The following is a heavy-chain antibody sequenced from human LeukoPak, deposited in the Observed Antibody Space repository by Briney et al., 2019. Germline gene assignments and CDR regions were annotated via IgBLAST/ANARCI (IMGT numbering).Heavy chain of an antibody. CDR3: TRTGLGYSLGNGLDA. V-gene: IGHV3-30*04. Sequence: GRSLRLSCAASGFTIIGYAMYWVRQAPGKGLELVASISHDATDRYRESVKGRFTISRDTSKNTVYLQMNTLRAEDSALYYCTRTGLGYSLGNGLDAWGQGTLVTVSS. CDR1: GFTIIGYA. J-gene: IGHJ5*02. D-gene: IGHD5-18*01. CDR2: ISHDATD.